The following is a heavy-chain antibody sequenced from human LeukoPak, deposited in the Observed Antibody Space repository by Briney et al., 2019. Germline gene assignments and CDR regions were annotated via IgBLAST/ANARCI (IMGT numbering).Heavy chain of an antibody. D-gene: IGHD3-9*01. CDR3: VVLALRYFD. CDR2: ISSSGSTI. V-gene: IGHV3-48*03. CDR1: GFTFSSYE. Sequence: PGGSLRLSCAASGFTFSSYEMNWVRQAPGKGLEWVSYISSSGSTIYYADSVKGRFTISRDNAKNSLYLQMNSLRAEDTAVYYCVVLALRYFDWGQGTLVTVSS. J-gene: IGHJ4*02.